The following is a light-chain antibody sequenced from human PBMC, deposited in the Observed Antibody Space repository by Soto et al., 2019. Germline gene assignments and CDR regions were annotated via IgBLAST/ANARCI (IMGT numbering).Light chain of an antibody. Sequence: ILMTQSPSTLSVSPGERATLSCRASQSVSNNLAWYQQKPGPAPRLLIYDAFTRATGIPARFSGSGSGTEFTLTISGLQSEDFAVYYCQQYNNWPPWTFGQGTKVEIK. CDR1: QSVSNN. V-gene: IGKV3-15*01. CDR2: DAF. CDR3: QQYNNWPPWT. J-gene: IGKJ1*01.